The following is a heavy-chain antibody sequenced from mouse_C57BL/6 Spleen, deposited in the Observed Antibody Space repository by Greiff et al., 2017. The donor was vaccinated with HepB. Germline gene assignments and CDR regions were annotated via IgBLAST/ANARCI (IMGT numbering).Heavy chain of an antibody. D-gene: IGHD1-1*01. J-gene: IGHJ2*01. CDR2: IYPGDGDT. CDR3: ARRHYYGSSYLFDY. V-gene: IGHV1-80*01. Sequence: VKLVESGAELVKPGASVKISCKASGYAFSSYWMNWVKQRPGKGLEWIGQIYPGDGDTNYNGKFKGKATLTADKSSSTAYMPLSSLTSEDSAVYFCARRHYYGSSYLFDYWGQGTTLTVSS. CDR1: GYAFSSYW.